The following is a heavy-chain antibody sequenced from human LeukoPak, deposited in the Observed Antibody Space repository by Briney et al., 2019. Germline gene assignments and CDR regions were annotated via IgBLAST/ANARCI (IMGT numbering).Heavy chain of an antibody. CDR2: IRSKVNTYAT. D-gene: IGHD5-12*01. Sequence: GGSLRLSCAASGFTFSASAIHWVRQASGKGLEWVGHIRSKVNTYATAYTASVKGRFTISRDDSKNTAYLQMNSLKTEDTAVYYCVRGHDSFDYWGQGTLVTVSS. CDR3: VRGHDSFDY. CDR1: GFTFSASA. J-gene: IGHJ4*02. V-gene: IGHV3-73*01.